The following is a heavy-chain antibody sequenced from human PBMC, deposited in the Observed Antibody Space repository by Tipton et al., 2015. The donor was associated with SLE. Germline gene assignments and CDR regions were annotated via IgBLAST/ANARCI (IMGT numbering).Heavy chain of an antibody. J-gene: IGHJ4*02. D-gene: IGHD2-21*01. Sequence: TLSLTCTVSDYSFRSDSSWGWIREPPGKGLEWIGTIYHRGGTYYNPSLKSRVAISIDTSKNQFSLKLNSVTAADTAVYYCARGGDPDYFDYWGQGMLVTVSS. V-gene: IGHV4-38-2*02. CDR2: IYHRGGT. CDR3: ARGGDPDYFDY. CDR1: DYSFRSDSS.